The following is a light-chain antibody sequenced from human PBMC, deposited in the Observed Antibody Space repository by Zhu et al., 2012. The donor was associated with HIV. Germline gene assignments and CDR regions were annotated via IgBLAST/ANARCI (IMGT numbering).Light chain of an antibody. CDR1: HSVSST. CDR2: GAF. J-gene: IGKJ4*01. CDR3: QQYSDWPLT. Sequence: EIVLTQSPGTLALSPGERATLSCRASHSVSSTLAWYQQKPGQAPRLLIYGAFTRATGIPARFSGRGSGTEFTLTISSLQSEDFAVYYCQQYSDWPLTFGGGTKVGSN. V-gene: IGKV3-15*01.